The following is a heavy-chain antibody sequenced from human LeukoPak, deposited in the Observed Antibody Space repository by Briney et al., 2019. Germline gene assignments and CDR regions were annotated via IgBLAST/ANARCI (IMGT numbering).Heavy chain of an antibody. CDR2: IYYSGST. J-gene: IGHJ6*02. V-gene: IGHV4-59*01. D-gene: IGHD1-1*01. CDR1: GGSISSYY. CDR3: VRAEEDPTGVGYYYYGMDV. Sequence: SETLSLTCTVSGGSISSYYWSWIRQPPGKGLEWIGYIYYSGSTNYNPSLKSRVTISVDTSKNQFSLKLSSVTAADTAVYYCVRAEEDPTGVGYYYYGMDVWGQGTTVTVSS.